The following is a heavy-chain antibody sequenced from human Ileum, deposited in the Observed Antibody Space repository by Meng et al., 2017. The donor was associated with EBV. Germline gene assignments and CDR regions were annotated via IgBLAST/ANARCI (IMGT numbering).Heavy chain of an antibody. CDR1: GGSISMSGW. V-gene: IGHV4-4*02. D-gene: IGHD3-22*01. CDR3: ASSDYYRSDY. Sequence: QWQLEESGQGLVKPSGTLSLPCAVSGGSISMSGWWSWVRQPPGKGLEWIGKTSHSGCTNYSPSLKSRVTISLDKSKNQLSLKLNSVTAADTAVYYCASSDYYRSDYWGQGTLVTVSS. CDR2: TSHSGCT. J-gene: IGHJ4*02.